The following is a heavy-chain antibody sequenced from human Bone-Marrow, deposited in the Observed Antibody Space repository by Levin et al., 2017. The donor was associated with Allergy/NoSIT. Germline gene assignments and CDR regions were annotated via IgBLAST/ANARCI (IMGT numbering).Heavy chain of an antibody. D-gene: IGHD3-9*01. Sequence: GGSLRLSCEASGFTFSEYGMHWVRQAPGKGLEWVAFISYDGGNKLYTESVKGRFTISRDNSKNTLYLQVNSVRPEDTAIYYCAKVLNYLDKTGYTAGQVWGQGTLVTVSS. J-gene: IGHJ4*02. CDR1: GFTFSEYG. CDR2: ISYDGGNK. V-gene: IGHV3-30*18. CDR3: AKVLNYLDKTGYTAGQV.